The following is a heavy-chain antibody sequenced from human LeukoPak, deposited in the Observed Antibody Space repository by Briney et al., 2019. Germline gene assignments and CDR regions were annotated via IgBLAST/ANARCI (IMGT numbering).Heavy chain of an antibody. V-gene: IGHV3-73*01. CDR2: IRNKPNNYAT. J-gene: IGHJ6*02. Sequence: GGSLTLSCAASGFTFTDSAMHWVRQASGKGLEWVGRIRNKPNNYATAYAASVKGRFTISRDDSKNTAYLQMNSLKTEDTAVYYCTSARGGGSPPYYYGMDVWGQGTTVTVSS. D-gene: IGHD1-26*01. CDR3: TSARGGGSPPYYYGMDV. CDR1: GFTFTDSA.